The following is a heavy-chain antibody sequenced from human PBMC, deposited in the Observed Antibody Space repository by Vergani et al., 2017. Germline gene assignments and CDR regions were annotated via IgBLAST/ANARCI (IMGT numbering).Heavy chain of an antibody. D-gene: IGHD3-16*01. CDR2: IWYNGSNK. CDR3: ARDWGKK. CDR1: GFTFSSYG. V-gene: IGHV3-33*01. Sequence: VQLVESGGGLVKPGRSLRLSCAASGFTFSSYGMHWVRQAQGKGREWVAVIWYNGSNKYYADSVKGRFTISRDNSKNTLYLQMNSLRAEDTSVYYCARDWGKKWGQGTLVTVSS. J-gene: IGHJ4*02.